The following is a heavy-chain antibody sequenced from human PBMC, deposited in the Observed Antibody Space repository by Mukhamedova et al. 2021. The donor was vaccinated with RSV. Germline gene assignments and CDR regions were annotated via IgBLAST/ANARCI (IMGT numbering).Heavy chain of an antibody. D-gene: IGHD6-19*01. J-gene: IGHJ4*02. V-gene: IGHV3-23*01. CDR3: AKEPCGWSGLFDY. Sequence: YYADSVKGRFTISRDNSKNTLYLQMNSLRAEDTAVYYCAKEPCGWSGLFDYWGQGTLVTVSS.